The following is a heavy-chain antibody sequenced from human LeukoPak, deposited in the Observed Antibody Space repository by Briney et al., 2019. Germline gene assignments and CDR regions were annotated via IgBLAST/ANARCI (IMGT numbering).Heavy chain of an antibody. CDR2: IYYSGST. Sequence: SETLSLTCSVSGGSISSGGYYWTWIRQRPGQGLEWFGYIYYSGSTYYNPSLKSRVIISLDTSKNQFSLKLSSVTAADSAVYYCARASSPGYYFDFWGQGTLVTVSS. J-gene: IGHJ4*02. CDR1: GGSISSGGYY. D-gene: IGHD2-2*01. CDR3: ARASSPGYYFDF. V-gene: IGHV4-31*03.